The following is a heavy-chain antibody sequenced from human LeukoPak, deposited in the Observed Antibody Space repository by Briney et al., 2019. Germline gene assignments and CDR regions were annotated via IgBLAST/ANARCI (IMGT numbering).Heavy chain of an antibody. J-gene: IGHJ6*02. Sequence: SQTLSLTCAISGDSVSSNSAAWNWIRQSPSRGLEWLGRTYYRSKWYNDDAVSVKSRITINPDTSKNQFSLQLNSVTPEDTAVYYCAREVAAAGAGHYYYYGMDVWGQGTTVTVSS. CDR3: AREVAAAGAGHYYYYGMDV. V-gene: IGHV6-1*01. D-gene: IGHD6-13*01. CDR2: TYYRSKWYN. CDR1: GDSVSSNSAA.